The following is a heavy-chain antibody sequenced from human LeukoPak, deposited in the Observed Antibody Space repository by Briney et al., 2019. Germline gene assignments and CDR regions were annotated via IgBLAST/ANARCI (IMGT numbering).Heavy chain of an antibody. V-gene: IGHV4-39*01. Sequence: PSETLSLTCTVSGGSISSTSYYWGWIRQPPGKGLEWIGTIYYSGSTYYNPSLKSRVTISVDTSNNQFSLKLSSVTAADTAVYYCAGSSSRYYFDSWGQGTLVTVSS. D-gene: IGHD6-13*01. CDR2: IYYSGST. J-gene: IGHJ4*02. CDR3: AGSSSRYYFDS. CDR1: GGSISSTSYY.